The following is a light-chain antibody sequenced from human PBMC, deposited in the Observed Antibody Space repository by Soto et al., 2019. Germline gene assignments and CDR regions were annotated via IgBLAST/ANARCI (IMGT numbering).Light chain of an antibody. CDR1: SSDVGAYNY. J-gene: IGLJ2*01. V-gene: IGLV2-14*03. CDR3: SSYSSGSTPCVV. Sequence: QSALTQPASVSGSPGQSITISRTGASSDVGAYNYVSWYQQYPGKAPKLMIYDVSNRPSGVSIRFSGSKSGNTASLTISGLPVEDEADYYCSSYSSGSTPCVVFGGGTKLTVL. CDR2: DVS.